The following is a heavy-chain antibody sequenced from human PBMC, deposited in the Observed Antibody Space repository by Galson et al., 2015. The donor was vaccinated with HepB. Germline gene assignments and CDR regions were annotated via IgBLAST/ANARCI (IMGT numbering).Heavy chain of an antibody. J-gene: IGHJ4*02. CDR1: GGTFSSYT. V-gene: IGHV1-69*02. D-gene: IGHD6-13*01. CDR2: IIPILGIA. Sequence: SVKVSCKASGGTFSSYTISWVRQAPGQGLEWMGRIIPILGIANYAQKFQGRVTITADKSTSTAYMELSSLRSEDTAVYYCAGTGYSSSWYIDYWGQGTLVTVSS. CDR3: AGTGYSSSWYIDY.